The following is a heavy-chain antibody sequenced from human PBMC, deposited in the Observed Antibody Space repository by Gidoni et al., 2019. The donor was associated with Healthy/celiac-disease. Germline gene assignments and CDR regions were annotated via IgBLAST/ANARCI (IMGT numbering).Heavy chain of an antibody. Sequence: QVQLQESGPGLVKPSETLSLTCTVSGGSISSYYWSWIRQPPGKGLEWIGYIYYSGSTNYNPSLKSRVTISVDTSKNQFSLKLSSVTAADTAVYYCARGGGNNSPNHSNILNDYWGQGTLVTVSS. J-gene: IGHJ4*02. CDR1: GGSISSYY. CDR2: IYYSGST. V-gene: IGHV4-59*01. CDR3: ARGGGNNSPNHSNILNDY. D-gene: IGHD1-20*01.